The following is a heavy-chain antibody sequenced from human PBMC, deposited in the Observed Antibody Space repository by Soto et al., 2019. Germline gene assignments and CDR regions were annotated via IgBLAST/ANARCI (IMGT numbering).Heavy chain of an antibody. D-gene: IGHD5-12*01. CDR1: GDSVSSNTAA. CDR3: AREIMAPLDVFDS. V-gene: IGHV6-1*01. J-gene: IGHJ4*02. CDR2: TYYRSKWYN. Sequence: PSQTLSLTCAISGDSVSSNTAAWNWIRQSPSRGLEWLGRTYYRSKWYNNYAVSVRSRITFNPDASKNQFSLQLNSVTPEDTAVYYCAREIMAPLDVFDSWGQGTLVTVSS.